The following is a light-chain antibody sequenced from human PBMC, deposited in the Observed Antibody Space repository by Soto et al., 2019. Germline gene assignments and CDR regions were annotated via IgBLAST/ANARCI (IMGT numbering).Light chain of an antibody. J-gene: IGKJ2*01. CDR3: QQYVLSSLMFP. Sequence: EIVLMQSPGTLSLSPGERATLSCRASQSVTSDFLAWYQQKPGQAPRLLIYGASTRAAGVPDIFVGSGSGTDFTLTITRLEPEDFAVCYWQQYVLSSLMFPFGRETRLGV. V-gene: IGKV3-20*01. CDR2: GAS. CDR1: QSVTSDF.